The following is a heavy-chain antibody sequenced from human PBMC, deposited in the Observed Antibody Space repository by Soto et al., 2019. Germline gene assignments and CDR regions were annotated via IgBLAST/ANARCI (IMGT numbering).Heavy chain of an antibody. D-gene: IGHD2-15*01. CDR2: IYYSGST. V-gene: IGHV4-39*01. Sequence: PSETLSLTCTVSGASISSSSYYWGWIRQPPGKGLEWIGSIYYSGSTYYNPSLKSRVTISVDTPKNQFSLKLSSVTAADTAVYYCARQVRYCSGGSCYKGVDYWGQGTLVTVSS. CDR3: ARQVRYCSGGSCYKGVDY. CDR1: GASISSSSYY. J-gene: IGHJ4*02.